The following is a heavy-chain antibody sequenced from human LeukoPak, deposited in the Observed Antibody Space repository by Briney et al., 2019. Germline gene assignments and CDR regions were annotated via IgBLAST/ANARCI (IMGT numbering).Heavy chain of an antibody. V-gene: IGHV3-7*01. Sequence: GGSLRLSCAASGFTFSSYWMGWVRQAPGKGLEWVANIKQDGSEKYYVDSVKGRFTISRDNAKHSLYLQMNSLRAEDTAVYYCARGPRRSILRDFSRVAKYYFDYWGQGTLVTVSS. CDR1: GFTFSSYW. D-gene: IGHD3/OR15-3a*01. CDR3: ARGPRRSILRDFSRVAKYYFDY. CDR2: IKQDGSEK. J-gene: IGHJ4*02.